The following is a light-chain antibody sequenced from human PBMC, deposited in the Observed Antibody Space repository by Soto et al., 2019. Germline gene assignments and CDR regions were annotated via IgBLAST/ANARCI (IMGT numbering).Light chain of an antibody. CDR1: QGITNY. CDR3: QKYNSSPRT. Sequence: DIQMTQSPSSLSASVGDIVTITCRSSQGITNYLAWYQQKPGKVPKLLIYVASTLQSGVPSRFSGSGSGTDFPLTISSLQPEHVATYYCQKYNSSPRTFGQGTKLDIK. CDR2: VAS. J-gene: IGKJ1*01. V-gene: IGKV1-27*01.